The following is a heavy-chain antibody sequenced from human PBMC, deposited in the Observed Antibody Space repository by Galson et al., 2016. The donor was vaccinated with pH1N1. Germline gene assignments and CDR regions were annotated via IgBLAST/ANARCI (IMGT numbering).Heavy chain of an antibody. V-gene: IGHV3-9*01. J-gene: IGHJ4*02. CDR3: AKVSGYSYGPFDY. D-gene: IGHD5-18*01. Sequence: SLRLSCAASGFTLDDYAMYWVRQAPGKGLEWVSGISWNSGSIGYADSVKGRFTISRDNAKNSLYLQMNSLRAEDTALYYCAKVSGYSYGPFDYWGQGTLVTVSS. CDR1: GFTLDDYA. CDR2: ISWNSGSI.